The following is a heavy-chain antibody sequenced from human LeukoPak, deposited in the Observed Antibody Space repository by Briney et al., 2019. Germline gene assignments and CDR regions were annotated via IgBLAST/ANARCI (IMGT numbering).Heavy chain of an antibody. V-gene: IGHV1-18*01. D-gene: IGHD3-22*01. CDR1: GGTFSSYA. J-gene: IGHJ5*02. CDR3: ARTFNYYDSSGYYLTSNWFDP. CDR2: ISAYNGNT. Sequence: ASVKVSCKASGGTFSSYAISWVRQAPGQGLEWMGWISAYNGNTSYAQKLQGRVTMTTDTSTSTAYMELRSLRSDDTAVYYCARTFNYYDSSGYYLTSNWFDPWGQGTLVTVSS.